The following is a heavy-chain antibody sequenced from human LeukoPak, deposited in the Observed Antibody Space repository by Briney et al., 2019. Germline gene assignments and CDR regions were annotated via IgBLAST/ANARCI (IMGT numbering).Heavy chain of an antibody. CDR2: ISGSGGST. J-gene: IGHJ4*02. D-gene: IGHD3-3*01. CDR1: GFIFSTYT. CDR3: ARDHGITIFSGDFDY. V-gene: IGHV3-23*01. Sequence: PGGSLRLSCAASGFIFSTYTMIWVRQAPGKGPEWVSVISGSGGSTYYADSVKGRFTISRDNSKNTLYLQMNSLRAEDTAVYYCARDHGITIFSGDFDYWGQGTLVTVSS.